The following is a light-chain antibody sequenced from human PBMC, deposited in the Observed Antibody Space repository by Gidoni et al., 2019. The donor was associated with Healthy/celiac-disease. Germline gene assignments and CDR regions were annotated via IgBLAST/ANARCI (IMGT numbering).Light chain of an antibody. CDR3: QQSYNAPQT. CDR1: QSISSY. Sequence: DIQMTQSPSSLSASVGDRVTITCRASQSISSYLNWYQQKPGKAPKLLIYAASSLQSGVPSRFSGSGSGTDFTLTISSLQPEDFATYYCQQSYNAPQTFGGGTKVEI. V-gene: IGKV1-39*01. CDR2: AAS. J-gene: IGKJ4*01.